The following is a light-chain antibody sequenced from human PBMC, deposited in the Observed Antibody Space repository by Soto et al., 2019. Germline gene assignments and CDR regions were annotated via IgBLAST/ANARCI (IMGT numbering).Light chain of an antibody. J-gene: IGKJ4*01. Sequence: DIVMTQSPLSLPVTPGEPASISCRSSQSLLHSNGYNYLDWYLQKPGQSPQLLIYLGSNRASGVPDRFSGSGSGTDCTLKISRVAAEDVGVYYCMQALQTPLTFGGGTKVEIK. CDR2: LGS. V-gene: IGKV2-28*01. CDR3: MQALQTPLT. CDR1: QSLLHSNGYNY.